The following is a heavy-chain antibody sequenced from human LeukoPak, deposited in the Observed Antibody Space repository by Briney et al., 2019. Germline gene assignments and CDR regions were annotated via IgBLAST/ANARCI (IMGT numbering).Heavy chain of an antibody. CDR2: IYSGGST. CDR1: GFTVSSNY. V-gene: IGHV3-66*01. CDR3: ARDVVRGVRSY. J-gene: IGHJ4*02. Sequence: GGSLRLSCAASGFTVSSNYMSWVRQAPGKGLEWVSVIYSGGSTYYADSVKGRFTISRDNSKNTLYLQMNSLRAEDTAVYYCARDVVRGVRSYWGQGTLVTVSS. D-gene: IGHD3-10*01.